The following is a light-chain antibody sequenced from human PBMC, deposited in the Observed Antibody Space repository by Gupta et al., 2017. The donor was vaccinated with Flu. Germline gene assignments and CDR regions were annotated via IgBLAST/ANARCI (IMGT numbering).Light chain of an antibody. V-gene: IGKV1-39*01. J-gene: IGKJ2*01. CDR3: QQRDSVPDT. CDR1: ESISTF. CDR2: SAS. Sequence: DIQMTQSPPSLSAFVGDRVTITCRASESISTFLSWYQQKPGKAPNLLIYSASSLQSGVPSRFTGSGSGTEFALTISSLQPEDVATYYCQQRDSVPDTFGQGTKLDMK.